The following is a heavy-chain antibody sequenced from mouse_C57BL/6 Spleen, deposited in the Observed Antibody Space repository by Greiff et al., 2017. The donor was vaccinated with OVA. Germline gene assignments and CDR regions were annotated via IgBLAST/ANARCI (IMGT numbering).Heavy chain of an antibody. D-gene: IGHD2-3*01. Sequence: EVMLVESGGGLVKPGGSLKLSCAASGFTFSSYAMSWVRQTPEKRLEWVATISDGGSYTYYPDNVKGRFTISRDNAKNNLYLQMSHLKSEDTAMYYWASVGSYDGYSWFAYWGQGTLVTVSA. CDR1: GFTFSSYA. CDR2: ISDGGSYT. J-gene: IGHJ3*01. V-gene: IGHV5-4*03. CDR3: ASVGSYDGYSWFAY.